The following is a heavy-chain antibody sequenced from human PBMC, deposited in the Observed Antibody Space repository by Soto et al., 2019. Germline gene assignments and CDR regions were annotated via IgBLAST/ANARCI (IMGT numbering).Heavy chain of an antibody. CDR2: ISYDGSNK. J-gene: IGHJ6*02. D-gene: IGHD1-26*01. Sequence: GESLKISCAASGFTFSSYGMHWVRQAPGKGLEWVAVISYDGSNKYYADSVKGRFTISRDNSKNTLYLQMNSLRAEDTAVYYCAKESGSYEMGGYYGMDVWGQGTTVTVSS. CDR1: GFTFSSYG. V-gene: IGHV3-30*18. CDR3: AKESGSYEMGGYYGMDV.